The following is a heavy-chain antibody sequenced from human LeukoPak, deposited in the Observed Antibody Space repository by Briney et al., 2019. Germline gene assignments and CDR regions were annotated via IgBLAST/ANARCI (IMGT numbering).Heavy chain of an antibody. J-gene: IGHJ4*02. CDR3: AKERGYCSGGSCRYYFDY. D-gene: IGHD2-15*01. CDR1: GLTFSSYS. V-gene: IGHV3-9*01. Sequence: GGSLRLSCAVSGLTFSSYSMNWVRQAPGKGLEWVSGISWNSGSIGYADSVKGRFTISRDNAKNSLYLQMNSLRAEDTALYYCAKERGYCSGGSCRYYFDYWGQETLVTVSS. CDR2: ISWNSGSI.